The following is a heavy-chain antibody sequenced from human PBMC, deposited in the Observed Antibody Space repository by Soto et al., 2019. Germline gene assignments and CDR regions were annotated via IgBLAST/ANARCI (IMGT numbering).Heavy chain of an antibody. CDR3: ARYGFTSYSYGYYYGMDV. D-gene: IGHD5-18*01. J-gene: IGHJ6*02. CDR2: IIPIFGPA. CDR1: GGTFSSYA. Sequence: VQLVQSGAEVKKPGSSVKVSCKASGGTFSSYAISWVRQAPGQGLEWMGGIIPIFGPANYAQKFQGRVTMTADESTCTAYMELSSLRSEDTAVYDCARYGFTSYSYGYYYGMDVWGQGNTVTDSS. V-gene: IGHV1-69*01.